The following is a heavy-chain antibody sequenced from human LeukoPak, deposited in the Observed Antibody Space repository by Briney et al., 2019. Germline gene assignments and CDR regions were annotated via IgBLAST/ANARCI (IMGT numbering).Heavy chain of an antibody. D-gene: IGHD3-10*01. CDR1: GGSFSGYY. CDR3: ARQGLLLWFGELSGPFDY. V-gene: IGHV4-59*01. CDR2: IYYSGST. Sequence: PSETLSLTCAVYGGSFSGYYWSWIRQPPGKGLEWIGYIYYSGSTNYNPSLKSRVTISVDTSKNQFSLKLSSVTAADTAVYYCARQGLLLWFGELSGPFDYWGQGTLVTVSS. J-gene: IGHJ4*02.